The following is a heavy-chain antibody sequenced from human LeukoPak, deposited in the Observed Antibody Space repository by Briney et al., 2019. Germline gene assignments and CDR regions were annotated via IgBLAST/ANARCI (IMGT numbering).Heavy chain of an antibody. CDR2: VYYSGST. J-gene: IGHJ4*02. V-gene: IGHV4-39*01. CDR3: ASLTYYDILTGYTTFDY. D-gene: IGHD3-9*01. Sequence: SETLSLTCTVSGGSISSSSYYWGWIRQPPGKGLEWIGSVYYSGSTYYNPSLKCRVTISVDTSKNQFSLKLSSVTAADTAVYYCASLTYYDILTGYTTFDYWGQGTLVTVSS. CDR1: GGSISSSSYY.